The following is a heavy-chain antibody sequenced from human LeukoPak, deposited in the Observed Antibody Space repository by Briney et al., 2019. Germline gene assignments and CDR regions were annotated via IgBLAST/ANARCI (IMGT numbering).Heavy chain of an antibody. CDR2: IIPIFGTA. V-gene: IGHV1-69*15. CDR1: GGTFSSCA. J-gene: IGHJ5*02. CDR3: ARGFRTGIAFDP. D-gene: IGHD1-14*01. Sequence: ASVKVYCKASGGTFSSCAISCMRQAPGQGLEWMGRIIPIFGTANYAQKFQGRVTITADESTSTAYMELSSLRSEDTAVYYCARGFRTGIAFDPWGQGTLVTVSS.